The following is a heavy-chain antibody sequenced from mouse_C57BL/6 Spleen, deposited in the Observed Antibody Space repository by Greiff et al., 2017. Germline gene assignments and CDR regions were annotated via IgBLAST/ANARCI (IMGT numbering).Heavy chain of an antibody. J-gene: IGHJ4*01. V-gene: IGHV1-53*01. Sequence: QVQLQQPGTELVKPGASVKLSCKASGYTFTSYWMHWVKQRPGQGLEWIGNINPSNGGTNYNEKFKSKATLTVDKSSSTAYMQLSSLTSEDSAVYYCARKWIYYGNYYYAMDYWGQGTSVTVAS. CDR2: INPSNGGT. CDR1: GYTFTSYW. D-gene: IGHD2-1*01. CDR3: ARKWIYYGNYYYAMDY.